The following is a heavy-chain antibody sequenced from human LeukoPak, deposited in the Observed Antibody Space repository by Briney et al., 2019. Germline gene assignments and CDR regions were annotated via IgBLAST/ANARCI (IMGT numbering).Heavy chain of an antibody. D-gene: IGHD5-12*01. CDR3: AKGLRRGYSGYAIDY. J-gene: IGHJ4*02. V-gene: IGHV3-33*06. CDR1: GFTFSSYG. CDR2: IWYDGSSK. Sequence: PGRSLRLSCAASGFTFSSYGMHWVRQAPGKGLEWVAVIWYDGSSKYYADSVKGRFTISRDNSKNTLYLQMNSLRAEDTAVYYCAKGLRRGYSGYAIDYWGQGTLVTVSS.